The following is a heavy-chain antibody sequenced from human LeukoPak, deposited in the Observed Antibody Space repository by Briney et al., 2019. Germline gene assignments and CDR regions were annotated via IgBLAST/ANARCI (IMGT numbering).Heavy chain of an antibody. CDR1: GFTFSDSG. CDR2: IWYGGINK. D-gene: IGHD6-19*01. CDR3: ARGQQWLVKLGMDV. V-gene: IGHV3-33*01. Sequence: GGSLRLSCVVSGFTFSDSGMHWVRQAPGKGLEWVAVIWYGGINKNYADSVKGRFTISRDNSKNTVYLQMDSLRAEDAAVYYCARGQQWLVKLGMDVWGQGTTVTVSS. J-gene: IGHJ6*02.